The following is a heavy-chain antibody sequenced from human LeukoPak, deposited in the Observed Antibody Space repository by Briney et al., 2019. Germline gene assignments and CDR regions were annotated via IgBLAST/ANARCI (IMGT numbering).Heavy chain of an antibody. Sequence: PGGSLRLSCAASGFTFSDYWMHWVRHATGKGLVWVSRIRSDGSSTIYADSVRGRFTISRDNAKNTLHLQMNSLRAEDTAVYYCTRAGPYDYWGQGTLVTVSS. CDR3: TRAGPYDY. CDR1: GFTFSDYW. J-gene: IGHJ4*02. CDR2: IRSDGSST. V-gene: IGHV3-74*01.